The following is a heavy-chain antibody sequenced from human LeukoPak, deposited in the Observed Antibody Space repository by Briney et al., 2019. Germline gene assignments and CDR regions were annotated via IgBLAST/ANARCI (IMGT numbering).Heavy chain of an antibody. D-gene: IGHD5-12*01. Sequence: ASVKVSCKASGYTFTSYGISWVRQAPGQGLEWMGWISAYNGNTNYAQKLQGRVTMTTDTSTSTAYMELRSLRSDDTAVYYCARVHSGYDWDYYYYGMDVWGQGTTVTVSS. CDR1: GYTFTSYG. J-gene: IGHJ6*02. CDR2: ISAYNGNT. V-gene: IGHV1-18*01. CDR3: ARVHSGYDWDYYYYGMDV.